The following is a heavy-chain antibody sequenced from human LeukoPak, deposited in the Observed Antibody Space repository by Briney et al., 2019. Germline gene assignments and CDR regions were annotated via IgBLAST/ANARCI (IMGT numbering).Heavy chain of an antibody. J-gene: IGHJ5*02. CDR1: GFTVSSYA. Sequence: GGSLRLSCAASGFTVSSYAMSWVRQAPGKGLEWVSAISGSGGSTYYADSVKGRFTISRDNSKNTLYLQMNSLRAEDTAVYYCAKDPLPFCSSSWYNWFDPWGQGTLVTVSS. CDR2: ISGSGGST. CDR3: AKDPLPFCSSSWYNWFDP. V-gene: IGHV3-23*01. D-gene: IGHD6-13*01.